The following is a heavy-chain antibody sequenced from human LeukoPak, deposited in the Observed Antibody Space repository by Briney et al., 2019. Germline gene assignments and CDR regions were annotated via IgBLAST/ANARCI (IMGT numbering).Heavy chain of an antibody. D-gene: IGHD3-22*01. CDR2: IHHSGST. V-gene: IGHV4-30-2*01. J-gene: IGHJ3*02. CDR1: GGSISSGGYS. CDR3: ARTLYYYDSSGYYENDAFDI. Sequence: PSETLSLTCAVSGGSISSGGYSWSWIRQPPGKGPEWIGYIHHSGSTYYNPSLKSRVTISVDRSKNQFSLKLSSVTAADTAVYYCARTLYYYDSSGYYENDAFDIWGQGTMVTVSS.